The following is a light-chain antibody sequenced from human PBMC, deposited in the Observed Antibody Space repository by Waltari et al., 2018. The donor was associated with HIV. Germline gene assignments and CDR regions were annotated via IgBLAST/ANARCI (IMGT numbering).Light chain of an antibody. CDR1: SSHLGSQP. CDR2: SND. V-gene: IGLV1-44*01. J-gene: IGLJ3*02. CDR3: ATWDDSLNGWV. Sequence: QSVLTHPPSASGTPGQRVTIPCSGRSSHLGSQPSSCYHQVPGTAPKVLIYSNDDRPSGVPDRFSGSKSGTSASLAISGLQSEDEADYYCATWDDSLNGWVFGGGTKVTVL.